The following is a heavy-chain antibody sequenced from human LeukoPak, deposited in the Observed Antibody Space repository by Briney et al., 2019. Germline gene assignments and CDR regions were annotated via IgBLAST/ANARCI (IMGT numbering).Heavy chain of an antibody. J-gene: IGHJ3*01. V-gene: IGHV4-59*02. D-gene: IGHD5-12*01. CDR1: GDSVSGHY. CDR3: ARAPMAITTSAFPDAFDF. Sequence: TPSETLSLTCTVSGDSVSGHYWSWIRQTPGKGLEWIGYVSYCGGTNYNPSLKRRVSISLDTSKNQFSLKLSSPAAADPAVYYCARAPMAITTSAFPDAFDFWGQGTMVTVSS. CDR2: VSYCGGT.